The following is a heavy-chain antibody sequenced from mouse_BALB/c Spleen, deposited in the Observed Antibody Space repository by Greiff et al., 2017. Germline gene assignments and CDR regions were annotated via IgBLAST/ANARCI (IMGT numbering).Heavy chain of an antibody. CDR3: ARHGNSQLRRALYYAMDY. CDR1: GFTFSSYA. J-gene: IGHJ4*01. Sequence: EVMLVESGGGLVKPGGSLKLSCAASGFTFSSYAMSWVRQTPEKRLEWVATISSGGSYTYYPDSVKGRFTISRDNAKNTLYLQMSSLRSEDTAMYYCARHGNSQLRRALYYAMDYWGQGTSVTVSS. D-gene: IGHD2-4*01. CDR2: ISSGGSYT. V-gene: IGHV5-9-3*01.